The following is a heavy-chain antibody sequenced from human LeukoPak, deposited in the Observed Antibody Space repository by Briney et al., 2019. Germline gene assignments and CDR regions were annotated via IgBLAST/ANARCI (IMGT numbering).Heavy chain of an antibody. V-gene: IGHV4-34*01. Sequence: SETLSLTCAVYGGSFSGYYWSWIRQPPGKGLEWIGEINHSGSTNYNPSLKSRVTISVDTSKNQFSLRLTSMTAADTAIYYCARLSVAYDPYYFDFWGQGTLVAVSS. CDR3: ARLSVAYDPYYFDF. J-gene: IGHJ4*02. CDR1: GGSFSGYY. CDR2: INHSGST. D-gene: IGHD5-12*01.